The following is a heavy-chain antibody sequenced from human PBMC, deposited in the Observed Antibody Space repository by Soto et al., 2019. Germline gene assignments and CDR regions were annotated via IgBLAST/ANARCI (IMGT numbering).Heavy chain of an antibody. V-gene: IGHV3-23*01. CDR3: TRETVAGITGLDY. D-gene: IGHD1-20*01. J-gene: IGHJ4*02. Sequence: GGSLRLSCAASGFNVGAFAVNWVRQAPGKGLEWVSGISVSDALIYYADSVRGRFSISRDASENILYLQMNSLRVDDTALYYCTRETVAGITGLDYWGPGTLVTVSS. CDR2: ISVSDALI. CDR1: GFNVGAFA.